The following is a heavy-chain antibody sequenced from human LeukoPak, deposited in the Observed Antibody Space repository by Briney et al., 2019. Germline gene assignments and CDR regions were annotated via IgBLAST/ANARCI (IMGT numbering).Heavy chain of an antibody. D-gene: IGHD1-1*01. CDR3: AKSGYWNDVGNWLDP. CDR2: TVGSRPDT. V-gene: IGHV3-23*01. J-gene: IGHJ5*02. CDR1: GFTFTNYA. Sequence: GGSLRLSCAASGFTFTNYAMSWVRQTPGKGLEWVAATVGSRPDTYHADSVKGRFTVSRDNSKNTLYLQMNSLRAEDTAVYYCAKSGYWNDVGNWLDPWGQGTLVTVSS.